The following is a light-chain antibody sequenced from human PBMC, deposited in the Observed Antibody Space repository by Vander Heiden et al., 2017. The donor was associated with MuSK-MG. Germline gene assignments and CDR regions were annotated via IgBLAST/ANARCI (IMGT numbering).Light chain of an antibody. J-gene: IGLJ3*02. Sequence: QPVLTQPPSASASLGASITLTCTLSSVYSQYKVDWYQQRPGKGPRCAMRGGPVWIVGCKGDCISDRFSGCGSGLNRSPTITPIQEEEEREDDCGADPGSGSNREWVFGGGTKLTVL. CDR1: SVYSQYK. CDR2: GGPVWIVG. CDR3: GADPGSGSNREWV. V-gene: IGLV9-49*01.